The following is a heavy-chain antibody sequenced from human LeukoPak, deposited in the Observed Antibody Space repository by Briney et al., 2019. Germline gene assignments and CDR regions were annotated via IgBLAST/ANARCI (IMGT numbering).Heavy chain of an antibody. CDR2: ISSSSSYI. J-gene: IGHJ4*02. V-gene: IGHV3-21*01. CDR3: AASRSELHGVYFDY. CDR1: GFTFSSYS. Sequence: GGSLRLSCAASGFTFSSYSTNWVRQAPGKGLEWVSSISSSSSYIYYADSVKGRFTISRDNAKNSLYLQMNSLRAEDTAVYYCAASRSELHGVYFDYWGQGTLVTVSS. D-gene: IGHD1-7*01.